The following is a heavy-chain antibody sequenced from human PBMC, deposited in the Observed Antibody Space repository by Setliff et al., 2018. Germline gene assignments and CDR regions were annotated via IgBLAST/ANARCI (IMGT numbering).Heavy chain of an antibody. J-gene: IGHJ6*03. CDR1: GYTFTSYY. CDR3: ARDGYSSGPHLYYYYYYYYMDV. CDR2: INPSGGST. Sequence: ASVKVSCKASGYTFTSYYMHWVRQAPGRGLEWMGIINPSGGSTSYAQKFQGRVTMTRDTSTSTVYMELSSLRSEDTAVYYCARDGYSSGPHLYYYYYYYYMDVWGKGTTVTVSS. V-gene: IGHV1-46*01. D-gene: IGHD6-19*01.